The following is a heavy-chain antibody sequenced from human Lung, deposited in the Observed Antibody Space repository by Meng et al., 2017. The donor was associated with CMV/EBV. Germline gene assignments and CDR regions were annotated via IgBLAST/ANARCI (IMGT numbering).Heavy chain of an antibody. D-gene: IGHD4-11*01. CDR3: TSWPDYKDYYYYGMDV. CDR2: IRSKANSYAT. CDR1: GFTFSGSA. Sequence: GGSXRLSCAASGFTFSGSAMHWVRQASGKGLEWVGRIRSKANSYATAYAASVKGRFTISRDDSKNTAYLQMNSLKTEDTAVYYCTSWPDYKDYYYYGMDVWXQGTXVTVSS. V-gene: IGHV3-73*01. J-gene: IGHJ6*02.